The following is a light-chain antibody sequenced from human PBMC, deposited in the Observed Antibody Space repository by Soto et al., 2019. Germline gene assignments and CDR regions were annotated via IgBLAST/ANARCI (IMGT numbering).Light chain of an antibody. Sequence: EGGFTPSPVPLSLPPVEGAALSFMASQSFRGLLAWYQQKPGQAPRLLIYDAYNRATGIPPRFSGSGSGTDFTLTISSLEPEDSAVYYCQQRHMWPITFGQGTRLEIK. V-gene: IGKV3-11*01. CDR2: DAY. CDR3: QQRHMWPIT. CDR1: QSFRGL. J-gene: IGKJ5*01.